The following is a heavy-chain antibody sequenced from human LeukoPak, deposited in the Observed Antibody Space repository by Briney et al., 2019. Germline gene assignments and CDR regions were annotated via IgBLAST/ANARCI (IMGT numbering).Heavy chain of an antibody. V-gene: IGHV3-30*19. Sequence: GGSLRLSCAASGFTFSSYGMHWVRQAPGKGLEWVAVISYDGSNKYYADSVKGRFTISRDNSKNTLYLQMNSLRAEDTAVYYCARGGRLYGSGGSWLAYYYMDVWGKGTTVTVSS. D-gene: IGHD2-15*01. CDR2: ISYDGSNK. CDR1: GFTFSSYG. J-gene: IGHJ6*03. CDR3: ARGGRLYGSGGSWLAYYYMDV.